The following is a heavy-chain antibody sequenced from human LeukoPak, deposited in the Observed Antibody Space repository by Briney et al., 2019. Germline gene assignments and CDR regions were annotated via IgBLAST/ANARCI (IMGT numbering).Heavy chain of an antibody. D-gene: IGHD1-26*01. CDR3: AKERSGTYFRYFDY. V-gene: IGHV3-23*01. Sequence: GGSLRLSCAGSGFNFSSFVMTWVRQAPGKGLEWVSAISGSGGSTYYADSVKGRFTISRDNSKNTLYLQLNSLRAEDTAIYYCAKERSGTYFRYFDYWGQETLVTVSS. J-gene: IGHJ4*02. CDR2: ISGSGGST. CDR1: GFNFSSFV.